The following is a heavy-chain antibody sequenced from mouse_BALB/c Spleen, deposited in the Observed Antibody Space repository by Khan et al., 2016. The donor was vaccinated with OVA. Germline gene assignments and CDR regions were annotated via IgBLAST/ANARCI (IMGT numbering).Heavy chain of an antibody. CDR1: GFSLTSYG. CDR3: ARGDGYYEDAMDY. Sequence: QVQLKQSGPGLVAPSQSLSITCTVSGFSLTSYGVHWVRQPPGKGLEWLGVIWAGGSTNYNSALMSRLSISTDNSKSQVFLKMNSLQTDDTAMYYCARGDGYYEDAMDYWGQGTSVTVSS. D-gene: IGHD2-3*01. V-gene: IGHV2-9*02. J-gene: IGHJ4*01. CDR2: IWAGGST.